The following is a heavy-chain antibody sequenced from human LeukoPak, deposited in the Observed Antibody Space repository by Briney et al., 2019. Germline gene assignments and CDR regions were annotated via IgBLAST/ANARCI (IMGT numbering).Heavy chain of an antibody. V-gene: IGHV3-53*01. Sequence: GGSLRLSCAASGFTVSSNYMSWVRQAPGKGLEWVSVIYSGGSTYYADSVKGRFTISRHNSRNTLYLQMNSLRADDTAVYYCARGRRSVGATSNFDFWGQGTLVTVSS. CDR3: ARGRRSVGATSNFDF. CDR1: GFTVSSNY. D-gene: IGHD1-26*01. CDR2: IYSGGST. J-gene: IGHJ4*02.